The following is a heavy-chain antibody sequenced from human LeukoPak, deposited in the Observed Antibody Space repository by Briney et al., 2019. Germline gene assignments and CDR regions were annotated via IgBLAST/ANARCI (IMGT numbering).Heavy chain of an antibody. J-gene: IGHJ4*02. CDR1: GGSISSGDYY. D-gene: IGHD3-22*01. CDR2: IYYSGST. CDR3: ARGVSYYYDSSGYYPFDY. Sequence: PSETLSLTCTVSGGSISSGDYYWSWIRQPPGKGLEWIGSIYYSGSTYYNPSLKSRVTISVDTSKNQFSLKLSSVTAADTAVYYCARGVSYYYDSSGYYPFDYWGQGTLVTVSS. V-gene: IGHV4-39*07.